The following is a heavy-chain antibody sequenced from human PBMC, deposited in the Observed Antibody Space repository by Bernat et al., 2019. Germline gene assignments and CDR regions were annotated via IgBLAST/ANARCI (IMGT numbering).Heavy chain of an antibody. D-gene: IGHD4-17*01. Sequence: EVQLVESGGGLVKPGGSLRLSCAASGFTFSSYSMNWVRQAPGKGLEWVSSISSSSSYIYYADSVKGRFTISRDNAKNSLYLQMNSLGAEDTAVYYCARDEITVTNDYWGQGTLVTVSS. V-gene: IGHV3-21*01. J-gene: IGHJ4*02. CDR2: ISSSSSYI. CDR3: ARDEITVTNDY. CDR1: GFTFSSYS.